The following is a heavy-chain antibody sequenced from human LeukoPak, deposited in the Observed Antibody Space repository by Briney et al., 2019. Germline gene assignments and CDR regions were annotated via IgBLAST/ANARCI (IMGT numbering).Heavy chain of an antibody. Sequence: GESLKISCKGSGYSFTNYWIAWVRQMSGKGLEWMGIIYPSDSDTRYSPSFQGQVTISVDKSISTAYLQWNSLKASDTAMYYCARPGSSSTPDYWGQGTLVTVSS. J-gene: IGHJ4*02. CDR2: IYPSDSDT. CDR3: ARPGSSSTPDY. CDR1: GYSFTNYW. D-gene: IGHD6-6*01. V-gene: IGHV5-51*01.